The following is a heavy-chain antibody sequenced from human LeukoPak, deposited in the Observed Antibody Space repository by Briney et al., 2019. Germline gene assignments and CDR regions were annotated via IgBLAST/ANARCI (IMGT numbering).Heavy chain of an antibody. D-gene: IGHD6-6*01. CDR1: GFTFDDYA. J-gene: IGHJ4*02. CDR3: AKGLSSSSTLFDY. CDR2: ISWNSGSI. V-gene: IGHV3-9*01. Sequence: GGSLRLSCAASGFTFDDYAMHWVRQAPGKGLEWVSGISWNSGSIGYADSVKGRFTISRDNAKNSLHLQMNSLRAEDTALYYCAKGLSSSSTLFDYWGQGTLVTVSS.